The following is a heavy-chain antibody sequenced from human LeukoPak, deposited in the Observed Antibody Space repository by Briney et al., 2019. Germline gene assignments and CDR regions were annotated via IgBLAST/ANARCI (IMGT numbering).Heavy chain of an antibody. CDR2: IYYSGST. D-gene: IGHD3-10*01. J-gene: IGHJ6*02. CDR1: GGSISSYY. V-gene: IGHV4-59*01. Sequence: PSETLSLTCTVSGGSISSYYWSWIRQPPGKGLEWIGYIYYSGSTNYNPSLKSRVTISVDTSKNQFSLKLSSVTAADTAVYYCARRGTYYYGSAGMDVWGQGTTVTVSS. CDR3: ARRGTYYYGSAGMDV.